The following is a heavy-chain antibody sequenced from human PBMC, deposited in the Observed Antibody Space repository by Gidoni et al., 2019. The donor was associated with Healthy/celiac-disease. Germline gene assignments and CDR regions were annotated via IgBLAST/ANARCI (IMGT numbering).Heavy chain of an antibody. Sequence: EVQLVESGGGLVQPGGSLRLSCAASGFTFISYWMSWVRQAPGKGLEWVANIKQDGSEKYYVDSVKGRFTISRDNAKNSLYLQMNSLRAEDTAVYYCARIRGRYCSGGSCYSGDYWGQGTLVTVSS. CDR2: IKQDGSEK. CDR3: ARIRGRYCSGGSCYSGDY. J-gene: IGHJ4*02. V-gene: IGHV3-7*03. CDR1: GFTFISYW. D-gene: IGHD2-15*01.